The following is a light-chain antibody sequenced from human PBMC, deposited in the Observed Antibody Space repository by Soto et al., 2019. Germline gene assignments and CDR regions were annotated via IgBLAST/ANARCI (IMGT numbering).Light chain of an antibody. CDR1: QDISSY. CDR2: AAS. J-gene: IGKJ2*01. CDR3: QQLNSYLMYT. V-gene: IGKV1-9*01. Sequence: DIQLTQSPSFLSASVGDRVTFTCRASQDISSYLAWYQHKPGKAPKLLIYAASTLQSGVPSRFSGSGSGTEFTLTISSLQPEDFATYYCQQLNSYLMYTFGQGTKLEIK.